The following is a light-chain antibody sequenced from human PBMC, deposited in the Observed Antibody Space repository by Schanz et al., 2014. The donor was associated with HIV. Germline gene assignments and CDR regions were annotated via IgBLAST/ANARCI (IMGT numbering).Light chain of an antibody. CDR2: GAF. CDR1: QSVSSY. J-gene: IGKJ3*01. V-gene: IGKV3-20*01. CDR3: QQYGSSPFT. Sequence: EIVLTQSPATLSLSPGERATLSCRASQSVSSYLAWYQQKPGQAPRLLMHGAFIRATGIPARFSGSGSGTEFTLTISRLEPEDFAVYYCQQYGSSPFTFGPGTKVDIK.